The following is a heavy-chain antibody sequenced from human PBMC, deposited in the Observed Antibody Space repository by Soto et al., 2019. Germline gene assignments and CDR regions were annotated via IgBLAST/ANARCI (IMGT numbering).Heavy chain of an antibody. V-gene: IGHV3-23*01. CDR3: ERGKGTLLNYYDSSGYTYRPRGAFDI. CDR1: GFTFSSYA. Sequence: PGGSLRLSCAASGFTFSSYAMGWVRQAPGKGLEWVSAISGSGGSTYYADSVKGRFTISRDNSKNTLYLQMNSLRAEDTAVYYCERGKGTLLNYYDSSGYTYRPRGAFDIWGQGTMVTVSS. D-gene: IGHD3-22*01. J-gene: IGHJ3*02. CDR2: ISGSGGST.